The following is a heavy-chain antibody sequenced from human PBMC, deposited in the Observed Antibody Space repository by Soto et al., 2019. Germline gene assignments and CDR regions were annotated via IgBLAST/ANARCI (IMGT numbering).Heavy chain of an antibody. CDR1: GGSVSSRNYY. V-gene: IGHV4-39*01. CDR2: LFYSGST. D-gene: IGHD3-22*01. CDR3: ARYYGPPGDFYDSSGLLDS. Sequence: SETLSLTXTVSGGSVSSRNYYGGWIRQPPGKGLEWIGSLFYSGSTYYNPSLKSRVTISVDTSKNQFSLKLSSVTAADTAVYYGARYYGPPGDFYDSSGLLDSWGQGTLVTVSS. J-gene: IGHJ4*02.